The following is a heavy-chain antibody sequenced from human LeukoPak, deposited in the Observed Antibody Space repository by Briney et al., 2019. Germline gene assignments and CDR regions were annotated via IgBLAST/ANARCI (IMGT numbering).Heavy chain of an antibody. Sequence: SETLSLTCTVSGGSISSYYWSSIRQPPGKGLEWIGYIYYSGSTNYNPSLMSRVTISVDTSKNQFSLKLSSVTAADTAVYYCARGRSLDYWGQGTLVTVSS. D-gene: IGHD5-24*01. J-gene: IGHJ4*02. CDR3: ARGRSLDY. CDR1: GGSISSYY. CDR2: IYYSGST. V-gene: IGHV4-59*01.